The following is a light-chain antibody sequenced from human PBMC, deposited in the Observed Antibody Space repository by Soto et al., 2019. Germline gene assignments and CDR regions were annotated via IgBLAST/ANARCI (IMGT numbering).Light chain of an antibody. Sequence: DIQVTQHPSSLSASVGDRVTITCRVSQGINNYLAWYQQKPGETPKLLIYAASTLESAIQPRFSGSGSGTNFTLTINNLQPEDVETYYCQRYYNATFTFGGGTKVEIK. V-gene: IGKV1-27*01. CDR3: QRYYNATFT. J-gene: IGKJ4*01. CDR2: AAS. CDR1: QGINNY.